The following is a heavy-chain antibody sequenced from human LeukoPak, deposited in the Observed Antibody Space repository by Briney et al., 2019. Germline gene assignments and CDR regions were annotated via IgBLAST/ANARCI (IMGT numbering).Heavy chain of an antibody. V-gene: IGHV3-23*01. CDR1: GFTFSPIA. J-gene: IGHJ4*02. CDR3: ARGDFYGSGSLYGIFDY. D-gene: IGHD3-10*01. Sequence: GGSLRLSCAASGFTFSPIAMTWVRQAPGKGLEWVATISPGGGSTYYADAVKGRFTISRDNPKNTAFLHMDSVSAEDAALYYCARGDFYGSGSLYGIFDYWGQGTLVAVSS. CDR2: ISPGGGST.